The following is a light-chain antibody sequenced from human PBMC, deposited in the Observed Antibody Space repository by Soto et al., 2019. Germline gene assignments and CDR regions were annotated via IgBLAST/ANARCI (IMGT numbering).Light chain of an antibody. Sequence: QSVLTQPPSASGTPGQRVTISCSGSSSNIGSNTVNWYQQLPGTAPNLLIYSNNQPPSGVPYRLSGSKSGTSASLAISGLQSEYEADYYCAAWDDSLNGWVFGGGTKLTVL. CDR1: SSNIGSNT. J-gene: IGLJ3*02. CDR3: AAWDDSLNGWV. V-gene: IGLV1-44*01. CDR2: SNN.